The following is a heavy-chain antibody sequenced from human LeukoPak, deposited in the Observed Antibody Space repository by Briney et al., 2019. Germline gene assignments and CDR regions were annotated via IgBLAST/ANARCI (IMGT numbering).Heavy chain of an antibody. D-gene: IGHD6-19*01. J-gene: IGHJ4*02. Sequence: ASVTVSCKASGYTFTSHGISWVRQAPGQGLEWMGWISAYNGDTKYAQKTQGRVTMTTDASTSTAYMELRSLRSDDTAMYYCARDPSNTSGFYAYLDSWGQGTLVTVSS. CDR3: ARDPSNTSGFYAYLDS. CDR2: ISAYNGDT. CDR1: GYTFTSHG. V-gene: IGHV1-18*01.